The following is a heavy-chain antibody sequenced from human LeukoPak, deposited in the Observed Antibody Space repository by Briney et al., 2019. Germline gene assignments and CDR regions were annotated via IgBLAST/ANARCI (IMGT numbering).Heavy chain of an antibody. V-gene: IGHV3-33*01. CDR1: GFIFSTYG. CDR2: IFSDGYTK. D-gene: IGHD3-10*01. CDR3: ARASGPFDF. Sequence: PGGSLRLSCAASGFIFSTYGLHWVRQAPGKGLEWVAVIFSDGYTKYYAASVKDRFTISRDNSKNTLYLHMNSLIPGDTGVYYCARASGPFDFWGQGTLLTVS. J-gene: IGHJ4*02.